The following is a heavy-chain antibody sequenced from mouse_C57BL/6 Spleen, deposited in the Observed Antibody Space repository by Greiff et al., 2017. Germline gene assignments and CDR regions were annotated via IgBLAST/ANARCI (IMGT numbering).Heavy chain of an antibody. J-gene: IGHJ1*03. CDR3: HYYGSSWYVDV. V-gene: IGHV1-52*01. Sequence: QVQLQQPGAELVRPGSSVKLSCKASGYTFTSYWMHWVKQRPIQGLEWIGNIDPSDSETHYNQKFKDKATLTVDKSSSTAYMQLSSLTSEDSAVYYCHYYGSSWYVDVWGTGTTVTVSS. CDR1: GYTFTSYW. D-gene: IGHD1-1*01. CDR2: IDPSDSET.